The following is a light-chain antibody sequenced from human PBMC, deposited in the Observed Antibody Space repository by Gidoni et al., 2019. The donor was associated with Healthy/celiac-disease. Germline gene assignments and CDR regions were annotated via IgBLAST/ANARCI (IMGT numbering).Light chain of an antibody. CDR1: TSNIGSNT. J-gene: IGLJ3*02. V-gene: IGLV1-44*01. CDR3: GTWDDSLNAWV. Sequence: QSVLTQPPSASGTPGQRVIISCSGGTSNIGSNTVSWYQQLPGTAPPKLLFYGNSQRPSGVPDRFSGSRSGTSASLAISGLQSEDEADYYCGTWDDSLNAWVFGGGTKLTVL. CDR2: GNS.